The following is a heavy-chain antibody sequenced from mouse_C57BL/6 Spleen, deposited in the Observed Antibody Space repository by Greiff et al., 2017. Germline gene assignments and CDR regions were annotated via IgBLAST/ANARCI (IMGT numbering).Heavy chain of an antibody. D-gene: IGHD2-3*01. CDR2: IYPRSGNT. CDR3: ARSEDGYFFFDY. V-gene: IGHV1-81*01. CDR1: GYTFTSYG. Sequence: VQLQQSGAELARPGASVKLSCKASGYTFTSYGISLVKQRTGQGLEWIGEIYPRSGNTYYNEKFKGKATLTADKSSSTAYMELRSLTSEDSAVYFCARSEDGYFFFDYWGQGTTLTVSS. J-gene: IGHJ2*01.